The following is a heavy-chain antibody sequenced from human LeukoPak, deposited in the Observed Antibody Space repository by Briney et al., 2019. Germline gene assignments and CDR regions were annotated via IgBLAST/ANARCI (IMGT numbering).Heavy chain of an antibody. CDR3: ARDRATGSWDYYYGMDV. D-gene: IGHD3-10*01. V-gene: IGHV3-30*04. J-gene: IGHJ6*02. Sequence: PGGSLRLSCAASGFTFSSYAMHWVRQAPGKGLEWVAVISYDGSNKYYADSVKGRFTISRDNSKNTLYLQMNSLRAEDTAVYYCARDRATGSWDYYYGMDVWGQGTTVTVSS. CDR2: ISYDGSNK. CDR1: GFTFSSYA.